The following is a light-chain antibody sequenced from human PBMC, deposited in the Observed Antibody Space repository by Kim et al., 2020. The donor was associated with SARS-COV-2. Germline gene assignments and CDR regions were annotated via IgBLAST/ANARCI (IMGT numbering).Light chain of an antibody. V-gene: IGLV2-23*01. CDR2: EAS. CDR1: SSDIGSYNS. Sequence: GQSITVSCTGTSSDIGSYNSVSWYQQHPGRAPKLILYEASKRPSGVSNRFSGSTSGNTASLSISGLQPEDEADYYCWSYARSGTYVCGTGTKVTVL. J-gene: IGLJ1*01. CDR3: WSYARSGTYV.